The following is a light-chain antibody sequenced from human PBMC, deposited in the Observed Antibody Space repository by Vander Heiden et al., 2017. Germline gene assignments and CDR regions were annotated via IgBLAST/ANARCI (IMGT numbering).Light chain of an antibody. V-gene: IGKV1-33*01. J-gene: IGKJ4*01. CDR1: QDINNY. CDR2: DAS. CDR3: QQYDTLPPT. Sequence: DIQMTQSPSSLSASVGDRVTITCQASQDINNYLNWYQQKPAKAPKLLIYDASNLETGVPSRFSGSGSGTDFTFTISSLQPEDIAAYYCQQYDTLPPTFGGGTKVEIK.